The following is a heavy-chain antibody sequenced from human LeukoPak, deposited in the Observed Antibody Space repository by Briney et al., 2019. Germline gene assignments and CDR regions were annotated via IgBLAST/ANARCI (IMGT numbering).Heavy chain of an antibody. CDR3: ARFYLGSYFDL. CDR1: SSSISSYY. D-gene: IGHD3-10*01. J-gene: IGHJ2*01. CDR2: IYYSGST. Sequence: KPSETLSLTCTVSSSSISSYYWSWIRQPPGKGLEWIGYIYYSGSTNYNPSLKSRVTISVDTSKNQFSLKLSSVTAADTAVYYCARFYLGSYFDLWGRGTLVTVSS. V-gene: IGHV4-59*01.